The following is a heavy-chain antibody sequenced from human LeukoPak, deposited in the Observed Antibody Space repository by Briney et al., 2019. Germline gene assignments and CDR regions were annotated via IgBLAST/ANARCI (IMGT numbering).Heavy chain of an antibody. D-gene: IGHD1-14*01. Sequence: ASVKVSCKASGYTFTSYDINWVRQATGQGLEWMGWMNPNSGNTGYAQKFQGRVTITRNTSISTAYMELSSLRSEDTAVYYCARGDPPESGIDYWGQGTLVTVSS. CDR3: ARGDPPESGIDY. CDR2: MNPNSGNT. CDR1: GYTFTSYD. V-gene: IGHV1-8*03. J-gene: IGHJ4*02.